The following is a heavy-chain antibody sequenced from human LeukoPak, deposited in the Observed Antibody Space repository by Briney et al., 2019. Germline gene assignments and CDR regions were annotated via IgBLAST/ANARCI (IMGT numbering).Heavy chain of an antibody. J-gene: IGHJ4*02. Sequence: PGGSLRLSCAASGFTVSSNYMSWVRQAPGKGLEWVSIIYSDDTTYYADSVKGRFTISRDISKNTVFLQMNSLRAEDTAVFYCARALPASSHTSFDYWGQGALVTVSP. CDR2: IYSDDTT. V-gene: IGHV3-66*01. D-gene: IGHD2-2*01. CDR1: GFTVSSNY. CDR3: ARALPASSHTSFDY.